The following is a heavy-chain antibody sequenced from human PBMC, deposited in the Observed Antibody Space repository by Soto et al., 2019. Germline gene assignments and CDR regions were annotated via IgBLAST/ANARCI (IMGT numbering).Heavy chain of an antibody. Sequence: ASVKVSCKASGYTFTGHYIHWVRQAPEQGPEWMGEIGPESGATRYAEKFQGRVTMTGDTSITTVYMELKNLSPDDTAVYYCGRGRSGQIVVFYWGQGTPVIVSS. CDR3: GRGRSGQIVVFY. CDR1: GYTFTGHY. J-gene: IGHJ4*02. V-gene: IGHV1-2*02. D-gene: IGHD1-26*01. CDR2: IGPESGAT.